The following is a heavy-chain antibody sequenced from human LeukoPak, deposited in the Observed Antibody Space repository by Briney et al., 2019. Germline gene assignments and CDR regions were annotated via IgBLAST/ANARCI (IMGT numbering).Heavy chain of an antibody. CDR2: ISYDGSHK. CDR3: AIASGELHNAVEI. D-gene: IGHD1-26*01. CDR1: GFTFSRYA. J-gene: IGHJ3*02. Sequence: PGGSLRLSCAASGFTFSRYAMHWVRQAPGKGLECVTLISYDGSHKDYADSVKGRFTTSRGNSKNTLYLQMNSLRAEDTAVYYCAIASGELHNAVEICVQGTMVKDSS. V-gene: IGHV3-30*04.